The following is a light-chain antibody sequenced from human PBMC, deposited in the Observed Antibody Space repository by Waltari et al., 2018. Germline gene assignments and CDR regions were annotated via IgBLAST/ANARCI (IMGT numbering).Light chain of an antibody. CDR1: SSDIGSSNR. Sequence: QSALTQPASVSGSPGQSITISCTGTSSDIGSSNRVSWYQQPPGKAPKIMLYEVNKRPSGVPKHFAGARSGNTSSLTISGLQAEDEADYYCCSYAGTSTLVFGGGTKLTVL. V-gene: IGLV2-23*02. J-gene: IGLJ2*01. CDR2: EVN. CDR3: CSYAGTSTLV.